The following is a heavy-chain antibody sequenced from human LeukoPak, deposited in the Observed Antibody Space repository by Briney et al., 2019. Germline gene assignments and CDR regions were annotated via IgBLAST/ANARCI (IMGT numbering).Heavy chain of an antibody. Sequence: GGSLRLSCAASGFTFSSYAMSWVRQAPGKGLEWVSAISGSGGSTYYADSVKGRFTISRDNSKNTLYLQMNSLRAEDTAVYYCAKDLFRFLEWLSSSPTYGMDVWGQGTTVTVSS. V-gene: IGHV3-23*01. D-gene: IGHD3-3*01. CDR3: AKDLFRFLEWLSSSPTYGMDV. CDR2: ISGSGGST. J-gene: IGHJ6*02. CDR1: GFTFSSYA.